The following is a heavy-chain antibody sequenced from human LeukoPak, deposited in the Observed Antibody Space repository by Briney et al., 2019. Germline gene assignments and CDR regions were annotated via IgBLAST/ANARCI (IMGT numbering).Heavy chain of an antibody. CDR1: GFTFSSYA. CDR3: ARNLPAADY. CDR2: ISGSGGGT. J-gene: IGHJ4*02. D-gene: IGHD2-2*01. V-gene: IGHV3-23*01. Sequence: PGGSLRLSCAASGFTFSSYAMSWVRQAPGKGLEWVSTISGSGGGTYYADSVKGRFTISRGNSKNTLYLQMNSLRAEDTAVYYCARNLPAADYWGQGTLVTVSS.